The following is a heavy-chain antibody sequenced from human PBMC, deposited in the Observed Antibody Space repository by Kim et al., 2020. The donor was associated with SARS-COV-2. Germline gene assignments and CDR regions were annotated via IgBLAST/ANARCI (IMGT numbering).Heavy chain of an antibody. CDR2: IYPGDSDT. Sequence: GESLKISCKGSGYSFTSYWIGWVRQMPGKGLEWMGIIYPGDSDTRYSPSFQGQVTISADKSISTAYLQWSSLKASDTAMYYCARQPYSSSWRVYYGMDVWGQGTTVTVSS. V-gene: IGHV5-51*01. CDR1: GYSFTSYW. D-gene: IGHD6-13*01. CDR3: ARQPYSSSWRVYYGMDV. J-gene: IGHJ6*02.